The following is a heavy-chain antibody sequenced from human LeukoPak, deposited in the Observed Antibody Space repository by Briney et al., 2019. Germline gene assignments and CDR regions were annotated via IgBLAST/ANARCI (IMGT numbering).Heavy chain of an antibody. CDR1: GFTFSSYA. V-gene: IGHV3-30-3*01. J-gene: IGHJ4*02. CDR3: ARDWQWLEIDY. Sequence: GSLRLSCAASGFTFSSYAMHWVRQAPGKGLEWVAVISYDGSNKYYADSVKGRFTISRDNSKNTLYLQMNSLRAEDTAVYYCARDWQWLEIDYWGQGTLVTVSS. D-gene: IGHD6-19*01. CDR2: ISYDGSNK.